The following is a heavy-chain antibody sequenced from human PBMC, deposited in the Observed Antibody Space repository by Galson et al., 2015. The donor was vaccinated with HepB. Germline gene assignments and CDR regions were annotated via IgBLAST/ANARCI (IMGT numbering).Heavy chain of an antibody. CDR3: ARDGYCGGDCYSFYFDY. V-gene: IGHV3-30-3*01. J-gene: IGHJ4*02. CDR2: ISYDGSNK. CDR1: GFTFSSYA. D-gene: IGHD2-21*01. Sequence: SLRLSCAASGFTFSSYAMHWVRQAPGKGLEWVAVISYDGSNKYYADSVKGRFTISRDNSKNTLYLQMNSLRAEDTAVYYCARDGYCGGDCYSFYFDYWGQGTLVTVS.